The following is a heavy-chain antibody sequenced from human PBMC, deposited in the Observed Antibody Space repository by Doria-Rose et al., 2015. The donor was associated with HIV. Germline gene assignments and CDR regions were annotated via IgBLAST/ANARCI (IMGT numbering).Heavy chain of an antibody. CDR1: GGSISSYY. D-gene: IGHD3-10*01. Sequence: QVQLQESGPGLVKPAETLSLTCTVSGGSISSYYWNWVRQPPGKGLEWIGYIYSSGSTHYNSSLKSRVTISIDTSKNQFSLKRSPVTAADRAVYYCARFRPSRGIYYSLDVWGKGTTVTVSS. J-gene: IGHJ6*03. CDR3: ARFRPSRGIYYSLDV. CDR2: IYSSGST. V-gene: IGHV4-4*09.